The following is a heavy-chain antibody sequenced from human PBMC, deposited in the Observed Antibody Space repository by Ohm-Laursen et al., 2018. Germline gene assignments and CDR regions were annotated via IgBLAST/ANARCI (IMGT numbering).Heavy chain of an antibody. V-gene: IGHV3-23*01. CDR2: IRDSGGRS. D-gene: IGHD2-2*01. J-gene: IGHJ4*02. Sequence: SLRLSCAASGFTFSRYAMSWVRQAPGKGLEWVSTIRDSGGRSHYADSVKGRFTVPRDNAKNSLFLQMNSLRAEDTAVYYCARNSSTWGRSVDYWGQGALVTVSS. CDR3: ARNSSTWGRSVDY. CDR1: GFTFSRYA.